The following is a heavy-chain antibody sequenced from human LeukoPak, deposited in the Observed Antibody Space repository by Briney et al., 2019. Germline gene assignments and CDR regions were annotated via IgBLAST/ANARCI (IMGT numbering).Heavy chain of an antibody. Sequence: ASVKVSCKASGYTFTNYGVSWVRQAPGQGLEWMGWIGAYNGNTNYAQNFRGRVTMTTDTSTSTAYMELRSLRSDDTAVYYCARGLGGSGSYFLTFDYWGQGTLVTVSS. CDR3: ARGLGGSGSYFLTFDY. CDR1: GYTFTNYG. D-gene: IGHD1-26*01. V-gene: IGHV1-18*01. CDR2: IGAYNGNT. J-gene: IGHJ4*02.